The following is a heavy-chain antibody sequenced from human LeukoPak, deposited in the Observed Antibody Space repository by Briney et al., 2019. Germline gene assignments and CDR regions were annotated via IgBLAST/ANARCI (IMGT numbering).Heavy chain of an antibody. Sequence: KTSQTLSLTCTVSGGSISSGGYFWSWIRQHPGKGLEWIGYIYYSGRTHYNPSLKGRVTISVDTSKTQFSLRLSSVTAADTAIYYCASVSYDTSLQHWGQGTLVTVSS. D-gene: IGHD3-22*01. CDR2: IYYSGRT. J-gene: IGHJ1*01. V-gene: IGHV4-31*03. CDR3: ASVSYDTSLQH. CDR1: GGSISSGGYF.